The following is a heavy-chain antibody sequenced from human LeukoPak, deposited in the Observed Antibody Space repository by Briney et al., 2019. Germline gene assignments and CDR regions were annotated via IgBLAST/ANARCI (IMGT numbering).Heavy chain of an antibody. CDR3: ARVPGGLEWADFDY. CDR2: ISSSSSDI. D-gene: IGHD3-3*01. Sequence: GGSLRLSCAASGFTFRTHTMNWVRQAPGKGLEWVSCISSSSSDIYYADSVKGRFTISRDNAKNSLYLHMSSLRAEDTAVYYCARVPGGLEWADFDYWGQGTLVTISS. J-gene: IGHJ4*02. CDR1: GFTFRTHT. V-gene: IGHV3-21*01.